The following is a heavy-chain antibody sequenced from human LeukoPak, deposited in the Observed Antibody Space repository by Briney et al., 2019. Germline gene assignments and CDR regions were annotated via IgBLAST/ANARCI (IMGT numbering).Heavy chain of an antibody. Sequence: PGGSLRLSCAASGFTFSSYSMNWVRQAPGKGLEWVSSISSSSSYIYYADSVKGRFTISRDNAKNSLYLQMNSLRAEDTAVYYCANVLRFLEATYYYYMDVWGKGTTVTVSS. D-gene: IGHD3-3*01. J-gene: IGHJ6*03. CDR1: GFTFSSYS. CDR2: ISSSSSYI. V-gene: IGHV3-21*01. CDR3: ANVLRFLEATYYYYMDV.